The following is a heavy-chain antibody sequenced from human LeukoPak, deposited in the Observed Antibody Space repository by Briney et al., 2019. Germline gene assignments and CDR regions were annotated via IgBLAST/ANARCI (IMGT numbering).Heavy chain of an antibody. CDR1: GSTFSNAW. J-gene: IGHJ4*02. CDR2: IKSKTDGGTT. Sequence: KTGGSLRLSCAASGSTFSNAWMSWVRQAPGKGLEWVGRIKSKTDGGTTDYAAPVKGRFTISRDDSKNTLYLQMNSLKTEDRAVYYCTTIDMIVVVITHWGQGTLVTVSS. D-gene: IGHD3-22*01. CDR3: TTIDMIVVVITH. V-gene: IGHV3-15*01.